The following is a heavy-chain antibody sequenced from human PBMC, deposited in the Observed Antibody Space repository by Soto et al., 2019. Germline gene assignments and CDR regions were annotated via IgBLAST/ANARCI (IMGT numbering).Heavy chain of an antibody. J-gene: IGHJ4*02. D-gene: IGHD6-19*01. CDR3: ARSVAGHFDY. CDR2: ITSDTATI. Sequence: GGSLRLSCAASGFTFNIYSMNWVRQAPGKGLEWVSYITSDTATIHYADSVRGRFTISRDNAENSLFLQMNSLRDEDTAAYYCARSVAGHFDYWGQGALVTVSS. V-gene: IGHV3-48*02. CDR1: GFTFNIYS.